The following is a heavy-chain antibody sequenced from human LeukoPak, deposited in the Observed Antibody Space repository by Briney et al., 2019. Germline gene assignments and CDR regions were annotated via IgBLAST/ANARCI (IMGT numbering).Heavy chain of an antibody. V-gene: IGHV3-30*04. J-gene: IGHJ6*03. CDR3: ARDATTEVGTVYMDV. CDR2: ISYDGSNK. D-gene: IGHD6-13*01. Sequence: GGSLRLSCAASGFTFSSYVMNWVRQAPGKGLEWVAVISYDGSNKYYADSVKGRFTISRDNAKNSLYLQMNSLRAEDTAVYYCARDATTEVGTVYMDVWGKGTTVTISS. CDR1: GFTFSSYV.